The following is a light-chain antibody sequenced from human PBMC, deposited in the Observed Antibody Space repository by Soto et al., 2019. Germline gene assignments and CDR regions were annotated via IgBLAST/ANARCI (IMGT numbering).Light chain of an antibody. J-gene: IGKJ4*01. CDR1: QSISSW. CDR2: DAS. Sequence: DIQMTQSPSTLSASVGDRVTITCRASQSISSWLAWYQQKPEKAPKLLIYDASSLDSGVPSRFSGSGSGTEFTLTITSLQPDDFATYYCQQYDSYPLTFGGGTRVEIK. V-gene: IGKV1-5*01. CDR3: QQYDSYPLT.